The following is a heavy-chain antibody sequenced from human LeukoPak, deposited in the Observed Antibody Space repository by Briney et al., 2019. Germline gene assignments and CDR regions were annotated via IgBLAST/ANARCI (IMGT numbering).Heavy chain of an antibody. CDR3: ARLAVARGWFDP. V-gene: IGHV1-8*03. J-gene: IGHJ5*02. D-gene: IGHD6-19*01. CDR1: GYTFTSYD. Sequence: ASVKVSCKASGYTFTSYDINWVRQATGQGLEWMGWMNPNSGNTGYAQKFQGRVTITRNTSISTAYMELSSLRPEDTAVYYCARLAVARGWFDPWGQGTLVTVSS. CDR2: MNPNSGNT.